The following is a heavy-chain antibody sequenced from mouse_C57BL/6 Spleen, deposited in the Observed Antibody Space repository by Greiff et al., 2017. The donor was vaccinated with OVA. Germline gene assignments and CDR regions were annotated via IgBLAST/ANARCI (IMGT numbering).Heavy chain of an antibody. CDR1: GYTFTSYG. CDR2: IYPRSGNT. D-gene: IGHD1-1*01. CDR3: ARRHYGSSHWYFDV. J-gene: IGHJ1*03. V-gene: IGHV1-81*01. Sequence: QVHVKQSGAELARPGASVKLSCKASGYTFTSYGISWVKQRTGQGLEWIGEIYPRSGNTYYNEKFKGKATLTADKSSSTAYMELRSLTSEDSAVYFCARRHYGSSHWYFDVWGTGTTVTVSS.